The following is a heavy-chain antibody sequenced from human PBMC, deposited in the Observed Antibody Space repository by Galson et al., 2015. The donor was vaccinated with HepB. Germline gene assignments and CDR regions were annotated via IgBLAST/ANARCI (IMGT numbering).Heavy chain of an antibody. Sequence: SVKVSCKASGYTFTNYDIYWVRQATGQGLEWMGWMDPNSGDTGYAQKLQGRVTMTRNTAISTAYMELSSLRSEDTAVYYCARNTTIFEVLTGYYSYYGLDVWGQGTTVTVSS. J-gene: IGHJ6*01. D-gene: IGHD3-3*01. CDR2: MDPNSGDT. CDR3: ARNTTIFEVLTGYYSYYGLDV. V-gene: IGHV1-8*01. CDR1: GYTFTNYD.